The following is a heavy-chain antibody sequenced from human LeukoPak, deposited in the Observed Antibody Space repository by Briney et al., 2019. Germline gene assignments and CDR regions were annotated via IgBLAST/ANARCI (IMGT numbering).Heavy chain of an antibody. CDR1: GGSFSGYY. CDR2: INHSGST. CDR3: AREAGNYAYFDY. V-gene: IGHV4-34*01. J-gene: IGHJ4*02. Sequence: PSETLSLTCAVYGGSFSGYYWSWPRQPPGKGLEWIGEINHSGSTNYNPSLKSRVTISVDTSKNQFSLKLSSVTAADTAVYYCAREAGNYAYFDYWGQGTLVTVSS. D-gene: IGHD1-7*01.